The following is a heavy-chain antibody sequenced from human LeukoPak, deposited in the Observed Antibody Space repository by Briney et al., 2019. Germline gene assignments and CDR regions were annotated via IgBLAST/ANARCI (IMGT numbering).Heavy chain of an antibody. J-gene: IGHJ4*02. D-gene: IGHD5-18*01. CDR3: AKEKLPSGYSFLTDY. CDR2: ISYDGPNR. V-gene: IGHV3-30*18. CDR1: GFIYSRYG. Sequence: GGSLRLSCAACGFIYSRYGMHWVREARGKGLEWVAVISYDGPNRYYADSVKGRFTISRDDSKDTLHLQMSSLRAEDTAVYYCAKEKLPSGYSFLTDYWGQGTLVTVSS.